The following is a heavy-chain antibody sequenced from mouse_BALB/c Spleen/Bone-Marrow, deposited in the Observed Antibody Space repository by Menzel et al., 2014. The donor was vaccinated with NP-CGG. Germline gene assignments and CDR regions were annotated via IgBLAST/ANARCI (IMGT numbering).Heavy chain of an antibody. D-gene: IGHD2-9*01. CDR2: IWSGGST. CDR3: ARTYYGYDYAMDY. V-gene: IGHV2-2*02. CDR1: GFSLTSYG. Sequence: VQVVESGPGLVQPSQSLSITCTVSGFSLTSYGVHWVRQSPGKGLEWLGVIWSGGSTDYNAAFISRLSISKDNSKSQVFFKMNSLQANDTAIYYCARTYYGYDYAMDYWGQGTSVTVSS. J-gene: IGHJ4*01.